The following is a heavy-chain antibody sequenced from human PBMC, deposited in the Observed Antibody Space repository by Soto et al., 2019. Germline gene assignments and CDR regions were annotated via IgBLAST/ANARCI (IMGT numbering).Heavy chain of an antibody. Sequence: PGESLKNSCKGSGYSFTSYWIGWVRKMTGKGLEWMGIIYPGGSDTRYSPSFQGQVTISADKSISTAYLQWSSLKASDTAMYYCARQGTYYYYYMDVWGKGTTVTVSS. J-gene: IGHJ6*03. D-gene: IGHD1-1*01. CDR1: GYSFTSYW. V-gene: IGHV5-51*01. CDR2: IYPGGSDT. CDR3: ARQGTYYYYYMDV.